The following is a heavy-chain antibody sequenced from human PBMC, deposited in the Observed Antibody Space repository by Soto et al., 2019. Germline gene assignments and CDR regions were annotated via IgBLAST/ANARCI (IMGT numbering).Heavy chain of an antibody. J-gene: IGHJ5*02. CDR1: GGSISEKY. V-gene: IGHV4-4*07. Sequence: ETLSLTCIVSGGSISEKYWNWVRQPPGKGLEWIGLIFANGHTDYNPSLKSRVTMSVDASKNQFSLRLTSMTAADTAVYYCVASLAASGLNWLDPWGRGTLVTVSS. CDR3: VASLAASGLNWLDP. D-gene: IGHD6-13*01. CDR2: IFANGHT.